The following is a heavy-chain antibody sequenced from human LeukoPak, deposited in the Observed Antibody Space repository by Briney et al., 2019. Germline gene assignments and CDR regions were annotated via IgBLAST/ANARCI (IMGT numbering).Heavy chain of an antibody. Sequence: PGGSLRLSCAASGFSFSDHWMHWDRQVPGKGPVWVSRIKSDGSWTNDADSVKGRFTISRDNAKNTLYLQMNSLRVEDTAVYHCVRGVGGSTYLDYWGQGALVTVSS. CDR3: VRGVGGSTYLDY. CDR1: GFSFSDHW. V-gene: IGHV3-74*01. CDR2: IKSDGSWT. D-gene: IGHD3-16*01. J-gene: IGHJ4*02.